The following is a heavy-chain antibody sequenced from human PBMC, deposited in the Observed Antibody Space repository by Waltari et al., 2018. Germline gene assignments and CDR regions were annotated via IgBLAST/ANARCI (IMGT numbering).Heavy chain of an antibody. Sequence: QVQLQQWGAGLLKPSETLSLTCAVYGGSFSGYYWSWIRQPPGKGLEWIGKINHSGSTNYNPSLKSRVTISVDTSKNQFSLKLSSVTAADTAVYYCARSYCSSTSCLSRYYMDVWGKGTTVTISS. J-gene: IGHJ6*03. CDR2: INHSGST. D-gene: IGHD2-2*01. V-gene: IGHV4-34*01. CDR1: GGSFSGYY. CDR3: ARSYCSSTSCLSRYYMDV.